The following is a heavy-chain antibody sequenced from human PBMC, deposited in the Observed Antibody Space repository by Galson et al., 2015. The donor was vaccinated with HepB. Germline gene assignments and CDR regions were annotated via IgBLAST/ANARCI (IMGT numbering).Heavy chain of an antibody. D-gene: IGHD3-3*01. J-gene: IGHJ5*02. Sequence: SVKVSCKASGGTFSSYAISWVRQAPGQGLEWMGGIIPIFGTANYAQKFQGRVTITADESTSTAYMELSSLRSEDTAVYYCARSPVLRSLEWLLYVDWFDPWGQGTLVTVSS. CDR3: ARSPVLRSLEWLLYVDWFDP. CDR2: IIPIFGTA. V-gene: IGHV1-69*13. CDR1: GGTFSSYA.